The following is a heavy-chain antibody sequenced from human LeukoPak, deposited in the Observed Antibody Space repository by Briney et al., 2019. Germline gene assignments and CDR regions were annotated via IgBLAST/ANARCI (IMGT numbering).Heavy chain of an antibody. J-gene: IGHJ3*02. Sequence: GGSLTLSCEDSGFTFRSYEMNWVRQAPGRGLEWVSCIGFSTTYIHYADSVKGRFTVTRDNAKGSVSLQMNSLRAEDTAVYYCARDINSVAFDMWGQGTVVTVSS. CDR1: GFTFRSYE. V-gene: IGHV3-48*03. CDR3: ARDINSVAFDM. CDR2: IGFSTTYI. D-gene: IGHD1-1*01.